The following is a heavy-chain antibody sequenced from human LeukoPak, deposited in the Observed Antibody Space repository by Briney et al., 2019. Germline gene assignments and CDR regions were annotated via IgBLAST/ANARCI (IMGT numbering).Heavy chain of an antibody. CDR1: GFTFSSYW. J-gene: IGHJ6*02. V-gene: IGHV3-74*01. Sequence: GSLRLSCAASGFTFSSYWMHWVRQAPGKGLVWVSRINSDGSSTSYADSVKGQFTISRDNAKNTLYLQMNSLRAEDTAVYYCARMRVVAGTIGYGMDVWGQGTTVTVSS. D-gene: IGHD6-19*01. CDR3: ARMRVVAGTIGYGMDV. CDR2: INSDGSST.